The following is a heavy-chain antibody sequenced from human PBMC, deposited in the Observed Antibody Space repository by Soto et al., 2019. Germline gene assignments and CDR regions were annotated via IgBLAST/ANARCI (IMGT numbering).Heavy chain of an antibody. Sequence: SETLSLTCAVYGGSFSGYYWSWIRQPPGKGLEWIGEINHSGSTNYNPSLKSRVTISVDTSKNQFSLKLSSVTAADTAVYYCARGRKGLLWFGELGLFYMDVWGKGTTVTVSS. J-gene: IGHJ6*03. V-gene: IGHV4-34*01. D-gene: IGHD3-10*01. CDR1: GGSFSGYY. CDR3: ARGRKGLLWFGELGLFYMDV. CDR2: INHSGST.